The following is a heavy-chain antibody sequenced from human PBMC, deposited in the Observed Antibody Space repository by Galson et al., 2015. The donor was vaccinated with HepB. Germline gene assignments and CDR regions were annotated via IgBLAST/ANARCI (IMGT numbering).Heavy chain of an antibody. Sequence: SLRLSCAASGFTFSSYSMNWVRQAPGKGLEWVSSISSSSSYIYYADSVKGRFTISRDNAKNSLYLQMNSLRAEDTAVYYCEARPPSGFVVVPAPFDYWGQGTLVTVSS. J-gene: IGHJ4*02. V-gene: IGHV3-21*01. CDR1: GFTFSSYS. CDR2: ISSSSSYI. D-gene: IGHD2-2*01. CDR3: EARPPSGFVVVPAPFDY.